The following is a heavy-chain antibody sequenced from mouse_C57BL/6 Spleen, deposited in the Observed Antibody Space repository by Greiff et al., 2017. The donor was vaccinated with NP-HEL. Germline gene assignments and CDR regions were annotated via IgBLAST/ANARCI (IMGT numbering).Heavy chain of an antibody. CDR1: GYTFTDYY. J-gene: IGHJ4*01. CDR3: ERGGDGSSPDYYAMDD. D-gene: IGHD1-1*01. V-gene: IGHV1-75*01. Sequence: QVQLQQSGPELVKPGASVKISCKASGYTFTDYYINWVKQRPGQGLEWIGWIFPGSGSTYYNEKFKGKATLTVDKSSSTAYMLLSSLTSEDSAVYFWERGGDGSSPDYYAMDDWGQGTSVTVSS. CDR2: IFPGSGST.